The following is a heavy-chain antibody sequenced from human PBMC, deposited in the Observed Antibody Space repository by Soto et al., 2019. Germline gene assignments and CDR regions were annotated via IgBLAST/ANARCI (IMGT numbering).Heavy chain of an antibody. CDR3: ASVTFGGIVLAH. D-gene: IGHD3-16*01. V-gene: IGHV4-59*01. CDR2: IYFNGNT. Sequence: SETLSLTCTVSAASFSKYYWTWIRQPPGKGLEWIGYIYFNGNTKYNPSLEGRLTISIDTSKKEFSLKLTSVTAADAAVYYCASVTFGGIVLAHWGQGTLVTVS. CDR1: AASFSKYY. J-gene: IGHJ4*02.